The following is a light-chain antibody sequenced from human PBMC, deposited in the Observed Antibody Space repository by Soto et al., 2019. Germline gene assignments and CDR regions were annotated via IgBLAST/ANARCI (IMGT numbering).Light chain of an antibody. V-gene: IGLV2-23*01. Sequence: QSVLTQPASLSGSPGQSITISCTGTSSDVGYYNVVSWYQQHPGKAPKLMIYEGSKRPSGVSNRFSGSKSGNTASLTISGLQAEDEADYYCCSYADSSTYVFGTGTKDTVL. CDR2: EGS. CDR3: CSYADSSTYV. CDR1: SSDVGYYNV. J-gene: IGLJ1*01.